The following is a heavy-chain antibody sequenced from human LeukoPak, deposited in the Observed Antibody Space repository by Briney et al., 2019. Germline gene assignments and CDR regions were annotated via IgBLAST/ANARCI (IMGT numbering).Heavy chain of an antibody. Sequence: ASVKVSCKASAYTFTGYYMHWVRQAPGQGLEWMGWINPDSGGTNYAQKFQGRVTMTRDTSISKAYMEVSRLRSDDTAVYYCAREGSGWYGNFDYWGQGTLVTVSS. J-gene: IGHJ4*02. D-gene: IGHD6-19*01. CDR1: AYTFTGYY. CDR3: AREGSGWYGNFDY. CDR2: INPDSGGT. V-gene: IGHV1-2*02.